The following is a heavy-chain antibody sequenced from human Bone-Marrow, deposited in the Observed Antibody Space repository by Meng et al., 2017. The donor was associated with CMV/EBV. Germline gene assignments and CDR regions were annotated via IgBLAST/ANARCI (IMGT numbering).Heavy chain of an antibody. Sequence: ASVKVSCKTSGYIFTSYGMSWVRQAPGQGLEWMGWIHPHRGDTNYAQQFQGRVTLTRDTSINTGYMELTRLTSDDTAVYYCARDNNWGPDYWGQGTLVPVSS. D-gene: IGHD7-27*01. J-gene: IGHJ4*02. CDR2: IHPHRGDT. V-gene: IGHV1-2*02. CDR3: ARDNNWGPDY. CDR1: GYIFTSYG.